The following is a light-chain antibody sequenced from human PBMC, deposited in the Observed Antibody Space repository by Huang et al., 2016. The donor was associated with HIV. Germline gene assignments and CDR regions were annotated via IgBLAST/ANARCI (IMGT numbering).Light chain of an antibody. V-gene: IGKV3-11*01. CDR1: QTIGTY. Sequence: EVVLTQSPPTLSLFPGETATLSCRASQTIGTYVAWYQQRPGQGPRRPIYDGSNRAAGVPARISGAGSGTTFTLSISGLESEDFGVYYCQQRRSWPLTFGGGTKVEV. CDR2: DGS. CDR3: QQRRSWPLT. J-gene: IGKJ4*01.